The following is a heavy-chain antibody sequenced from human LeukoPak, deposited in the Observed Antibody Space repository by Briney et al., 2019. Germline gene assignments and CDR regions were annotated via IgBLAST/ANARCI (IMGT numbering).Heavy chain of an antibody. V-gene: IGHV4-59*01. Sequence: SETLSLTCSVSGGSISTYYWSWIRQPPGKGLEWIGHIYYSGSTKYNPSLKSRVTISVDTSKNQFSLKLSSVTAADTAVYYCARNRDGYNSYWYFDLWGRGTLVTVSS. CDR2: IYYSGST. CDR1: GGSISTYY. J-gene: IGHJ2*01. D-gene: IGHD5-24*01. CDR3: ARNRDGYNSYWYFDL.